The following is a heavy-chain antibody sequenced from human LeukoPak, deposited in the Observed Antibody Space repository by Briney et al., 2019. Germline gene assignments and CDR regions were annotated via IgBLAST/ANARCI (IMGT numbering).Heavy chain of an antibody. CDR3: SRTTRPWDYYDTSGYSEDY. V-gene: IGHV3-73*01. D-gene: IGHD3-22*01. J-gene: IGHJ4*02. CDR1: GFSFSGSA. CDR2: IRSKANSYAT. Sequence: GGSLRLSCAASGFSFSGSAVHWVRQASGKGLEWVGRIRSKANSYATAYAASVKGRFTISRDDSKNTAYLQMNSLKTEDTAVYYCSRTTRPWDYYDTSGYSEDYWGQGTLVTVSS.